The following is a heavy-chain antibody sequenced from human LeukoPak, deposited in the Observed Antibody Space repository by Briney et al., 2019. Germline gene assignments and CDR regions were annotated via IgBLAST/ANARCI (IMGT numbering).Heavy chain of an antibody. CDR2: MSASSGNT. Sequence: ASVKVSCKASGYTFTNYDINWVRQATGQGLEWLGWMSASSGNTGYAQKCQGRVSMTRATSISTAYLELSSLTFEDTAVYYCARTPPKSDIDYWGQGTLVTVSS. D-gene: IGHD2-21*02. CDR1: GYTFTNYD. CDR3: ARTPPKSDIDY. V-gene: IGHV1-8*01. J-gene: IGHJ4*02.